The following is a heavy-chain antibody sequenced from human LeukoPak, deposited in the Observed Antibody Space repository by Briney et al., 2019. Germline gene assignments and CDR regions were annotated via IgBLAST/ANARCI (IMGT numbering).Heavy chain of an antibody. CDR2: IYPGDSDT. CDR1: GYSYTGYW. CDR3: ARRLGLGWFDP. D-gene: IGHD3/OR15-3a*01. Sequence: KARDSLKISCKGSGYSYTGYWIGWVRQMPGEGLEWMGIIYPGDSDTRYSPSFQGQVTISADKSISTAYLQWSSLKASDTAMYYCARRLGLGWFDPWGQGTLVTVSS. V-gene: IGHV5-51*01. J-gene: IGHJ5*02.